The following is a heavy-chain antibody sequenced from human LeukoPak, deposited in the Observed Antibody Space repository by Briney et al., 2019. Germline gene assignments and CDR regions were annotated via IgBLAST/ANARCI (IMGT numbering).Heavy chain of an antibody. Sequence: SQTLSLTCTVSGASISSADYYWSWIRQPPGKGLEWIGNIYYSGTTYYNPSLKSRVTMSVDTSTNQFSLNLNSVTATDTAVYYCARVALTWYYFDYWGQGTLVTVSS. J-gene: IGHJ4*02. CDR3: ARVALTWYYFDY. CDR2: IYYSGTT. CDR1: GASISSADYY. V-gene: IGHV4-30-4*01. D-gene: IGHD2-8*02.